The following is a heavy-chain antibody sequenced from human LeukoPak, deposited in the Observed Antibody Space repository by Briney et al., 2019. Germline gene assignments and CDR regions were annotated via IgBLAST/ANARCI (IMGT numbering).Heavy chain of an antibody. CDR3: IRIRAREHQFGMDV. V-gene: IGHV3-13*01. D-gene: IGHD1-26*01. J-gene: IGHJ6*02. Sequence: PGGSLRLTCAASGFPFSNYDMHWVRQATGERLEWVSAIDSVGNTYYSASVKGRFTISREDAKHSLYLQMNSLRDGDTAIYYCIRIRAREHQFGMDVWGQGTTVTVSS. CDR2: IDSVGNT. CDR1: GFPFSNYD.